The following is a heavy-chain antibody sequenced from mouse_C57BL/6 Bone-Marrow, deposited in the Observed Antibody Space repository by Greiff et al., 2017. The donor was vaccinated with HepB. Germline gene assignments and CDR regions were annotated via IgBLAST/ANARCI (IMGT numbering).Heavy chain of an antibody. V-gene: IGHV1-81*01. Sequence: VQLQQSGAELARPGASVKLSCKASGYTFTSYGISWVKQRPGQGLEWIGEIYPRSGNTYYNEKFKGKATLTADKSSSTAYMELSSLTSEDSAVYFCERSIYYYGSSFSWFAYWGQGTRVTVSA. CDR2: IYPRSGNT. D-gene: IGHD1-1*01. CDR3: ERSIYYYGSSFSWFAY. CDR1: GYTFTSYG. J-gene: IGHJ3*01.